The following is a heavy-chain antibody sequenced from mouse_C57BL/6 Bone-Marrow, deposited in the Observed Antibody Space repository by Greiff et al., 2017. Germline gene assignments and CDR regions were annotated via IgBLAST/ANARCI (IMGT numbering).Heavy chain of an antibody. J-gene: IGHJ4*01. CDR2: ISSGGSTI. D-gene: IGHD1-1*01. Sequence: EVKVEESGGGLVKPGGSLKLSCAASGFTFSDYGMHWVRQAPEKGLEWVAYISSGGSTIYYADTVKGRFTIYRDNAKNTLFLRMTSLRSEDTSMYYCAGKGTVVAFYAMDYWGQGTSVTVSS. CDR3: AGKGTVVAFYAMDY. CDR1: GFTFSDYG. V-gene: IGHV5-17*01.